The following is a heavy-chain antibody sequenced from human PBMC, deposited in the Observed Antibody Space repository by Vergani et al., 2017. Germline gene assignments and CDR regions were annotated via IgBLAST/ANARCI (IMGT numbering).Heavy chain of an antibody. V-gene: IGHV3-21*01. CDR3: ARAASLVTTDIVYYMDV. CDR1: GFTFSSYS. J-gene: IGHJ6*03. CDR2: ISSSSSYI. D-gene: IGHD4-11*01. Sequence: EVQLVESGGGLVKPGGSLRLSCAASGFTFSSYSMNWVRQAPGKGLEWVSSISSSSSYIYYADSVKGRFTISRDNAKNSLYLQMNSLRAEDTAVYYCARAASLVTTDIVYYMDVWGKGTTVTVSS.